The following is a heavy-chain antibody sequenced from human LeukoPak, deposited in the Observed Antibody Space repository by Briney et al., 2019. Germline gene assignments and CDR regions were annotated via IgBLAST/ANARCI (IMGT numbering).Heavy chain of an antibody. CDR1: GFTFSDYY. J-gene: IGHJ4*02. V-gene: IGHV3-11*01. Sequence: GGSLRLSCAASGFTFSDYYMSWIRQAPGKGLEWVSYISSSGSTIYYADSVKGQFTISRDNAKNSLYLQMSSLRAEDTAVYYCARGLSYCDILTGIDYWGQGTLVTVSS. CDR2: ISSSGSTI. D-gene: IGHD3-9*01. CDR3: ARGLSYCDILTGIDY.